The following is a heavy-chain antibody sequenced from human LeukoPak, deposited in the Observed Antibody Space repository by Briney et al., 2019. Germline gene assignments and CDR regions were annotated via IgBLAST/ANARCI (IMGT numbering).Heavy chain of an antibody. Sequence: PGGSLRLSCAASGFTFSSYGMHWVRQAPGKVLEWVAVISYVGSNKYYADSVTGRFTISRDNSKTTLYLQMNSLRAEDTAVYYCATVRVTARDYYYYYAMDVWGQGTTVTVSS. V-gene: IGHV3-30*03. CDR1: GFTFSSYG. CDR3: ATVRVTARDYYYYYAMDV. D-gene: IGHD5-18*01. J-gene: IGHJ6*02. CDR2: ISYVGSNK.